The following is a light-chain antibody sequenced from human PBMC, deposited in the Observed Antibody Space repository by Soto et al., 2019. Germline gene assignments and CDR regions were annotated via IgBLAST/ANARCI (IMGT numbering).Light chain of an antibody. J-gene: IGKJ2*01. Sequence: EIVLTQSPGTLSLSPGERATLSCRASRSLSSSYVVWYQQKPGQAPRLLIYAASRRATGIPDRFSGIGSATEYTLTISRLEPEDFEVYYCQQQGTFGQGTKLEIK. CDR3: QQQGT. CDR1: RSLSSSY. CDR2: AAS. V-gene: IGKV3-20*01.